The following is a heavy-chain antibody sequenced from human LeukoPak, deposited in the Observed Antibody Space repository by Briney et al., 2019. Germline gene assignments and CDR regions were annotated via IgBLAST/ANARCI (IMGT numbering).Heavy chain of an antibody. CDR2: INSDGSST. CDR3: AREVAAAGGGWFDP. CDR1: GFTFSSYW. J-gene: IGHJ5*02. V-gene: IGHV3-74*01. Sequence: PGGSLRLSCAASGFTFSSYWMHWVRQAPGKGLVWVSRINSDGSSTSYADSVKGRFTISRDNAKNTLYLQMNSLRAEDTAVYYCAREVAAAGGGWFDPWGQGTLVTVSS. D-gene: IGHD6-13*01.